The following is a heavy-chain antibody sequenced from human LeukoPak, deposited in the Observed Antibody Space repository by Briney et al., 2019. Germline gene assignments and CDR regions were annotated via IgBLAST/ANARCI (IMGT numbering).Heavy chain of an antibody. V-gene: IGHV4-59*01. J-gene: IGHJ4*02. CDR3: ARQTEYYDSSGPQTFYDY. Sequence: SETLSLSCTVSGASISGDYWSSIRQPPGKGLEWIGYIYYSGSTKYNPSLKSRVTISVDTSKNQFSLKLSSVTAADTAVYYCARQTEYYDSSGPQTFYDYWGQGTLVTVSS. CDR2: IYYSGST. D-gene: IGHD3-22*01. CDR1: GASISGDY.